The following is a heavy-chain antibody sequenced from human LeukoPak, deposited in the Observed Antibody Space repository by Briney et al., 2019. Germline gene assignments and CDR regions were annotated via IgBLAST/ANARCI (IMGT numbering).Heavy chain of an antibody. Sequence: PGGSLRLSCAASGFTFSSYGMHWVRQAPGKGLGWVAVISYDGSNKYYADSVKGRFTISRDNSKNTLYLQMNSLRAEDTAVYYCAKDLMYSGYDYTLYYYYYGMDVWGKGTTVTVSS. CDR2: ISYDGSNK. CDR3: AKDLMYSGYDYTLYYYYYGMDV. V-gene: IGHV3-30*18. D-gene: IGHD5-12*01. J-gene: IGHJ6*04. CDR1: GFTFSSYG.